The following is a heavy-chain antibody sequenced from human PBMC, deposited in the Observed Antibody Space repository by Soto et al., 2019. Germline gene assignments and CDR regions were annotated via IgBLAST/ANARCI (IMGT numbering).Heavy chain of an antibody. D-gene: IGHD1-7*01. J-gene: IGHJ4*02. CDR3: ARDLNWNYAAPFDY. CDR1: GFTFSRYT. Sequence: EVQMVESGGGLVKPGGSLRLSCAASGFTFSRYTMNWVRQPPGKGLEWVSSISGSSSFIYYADSVKGRFTISRDNAKNSLYLQMNSLRVEDTAVYYCARDLNWNYAAPFDYWGQGTLVTVSS. CDR2: ISGSSSFI. V-gene: IGHV3-21*01.